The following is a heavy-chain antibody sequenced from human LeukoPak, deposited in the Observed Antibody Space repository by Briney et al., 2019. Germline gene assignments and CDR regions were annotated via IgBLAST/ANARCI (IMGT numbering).Heavy chain of an antibody. J-gene: IGHJ6*02. Sequence: ASVKVSCKASGGTFSSYAISWVRQAPGQGLEWMGRIIPIFGIANYAQKFQGRVTSTADKSTSTAYMEPSSLRSEDTAVYYCARGITSLSGHYYYGMDVWGQGTTVTVSS. V-gene: IGHV1-69*04. D-gene: IGHD3-10*01. CDR1: GGTFSSYA. CDR2: IIPIFGIA. CDR3: ARGITSLSGHYYYGMDV.